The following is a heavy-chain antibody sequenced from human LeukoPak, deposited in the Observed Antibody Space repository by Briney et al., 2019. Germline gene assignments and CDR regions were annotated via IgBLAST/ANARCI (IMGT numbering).Heavy chain of an antibody. CDR3: ARASDFWSGPFDY. V-gene: IGHV3-21*01. D-gene: IGHD3-3*01. CDR2: ISSSSDYK. J-gene: IGHJ4*02. CDR1: GFTFNTYS. Sequence: GGSLRLSCAASGFTFNTYSMNWVRQAPGKGLEWVSSISSSSDYKYYAGSLKGRFTISRDNAKNSLYLQVNSLRDEDTAVYYCARASDFWSGPFDYWGQGTLVTVSS.